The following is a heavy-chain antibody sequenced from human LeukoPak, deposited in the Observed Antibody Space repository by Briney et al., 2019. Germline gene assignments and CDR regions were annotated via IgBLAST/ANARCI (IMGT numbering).Heavy chain of an antibody. D-gene: IGHD2-2*01. J-gene: IGHJ5*02. Sequence: ASVKVSCKASGYTFTSYDINWLRQATGQGLEWMGWMNPNSGNTGYAQKFQGRVTITRNTSISTAYMELSSLRSEDTAVYYCARGEVCSSTSCCLPNWFDPWGQGTLVTVSS. CDR1: GYTFTSYD. CDR2: MNPNSGNT. CDR3: ARGEVCSSTSCCLPNWFDP. V-gene: IGHV1-8*03.